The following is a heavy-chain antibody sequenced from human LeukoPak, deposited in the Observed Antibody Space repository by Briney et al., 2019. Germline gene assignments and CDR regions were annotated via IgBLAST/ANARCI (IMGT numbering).Heavy chain of an antibody. CDR3: AKGDYYYDSSGYWED. Sequence: GGSLRLSCAASGFTFSSYGMHWVRQAPGKGLEWVAVISYDGSNKHYADSVKGRFTISRDNSKITLYLLMNSLRAEDTAVYYCAKGDYYYDSSGYWEDWGQGTLVTVSS. D-gene: IGHD3-22*01. V-gene: IGHV3-30*18. CDR1: GFTFSSYG. J-gene: IGHJ4*02. CDR2: ISYDGSNK.